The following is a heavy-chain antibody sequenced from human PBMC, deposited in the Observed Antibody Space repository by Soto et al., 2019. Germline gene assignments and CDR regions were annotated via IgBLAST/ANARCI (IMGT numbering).Heavy chain of an antibody. D-gene: IGHD3-22*01. J-gene: IGHJ4*02. CDR3: ARADYYGSSGYHLDY. CDR2: INPSGGST. Sequence: QVQVAQSGAEVKRPGASVKVSCWASGYPFTNFYIHWVRQAPGQGLEWMGIINPSGGSTAYALKFVGRVTITRDTSTSAVYMEVSSLRSEDTAVYYCARADYYGSSGYHLDYWGQGTLVTVSS. CDR1: GYPFTNFY. V-gene: IGHV1-46*01.